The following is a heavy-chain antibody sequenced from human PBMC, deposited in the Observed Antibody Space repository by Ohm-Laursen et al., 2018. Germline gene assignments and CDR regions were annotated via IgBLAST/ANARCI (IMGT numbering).Heavy chain of an antibody. D-gene: IGHD1-1*01. CDR2: VYPSGTT. Sequence: GTLSLTCTVSGASISNYYWSWIRQPAGKGLEWIGRVYPSGTTYYNPSLKSRLTMSVDTSKNQFSMKLNSVTAADTALYYCARDAPEARNEVDVWGQGTPVTVSS. V-gene: IGHV4-4*07. J-gene: IGHJ6*02. CDR3: ARDAPEARNEVDV. CDR1: GASISNYY.